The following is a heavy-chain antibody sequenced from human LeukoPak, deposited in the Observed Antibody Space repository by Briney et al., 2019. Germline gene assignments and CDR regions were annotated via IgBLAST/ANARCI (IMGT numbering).Heavy chain of an antibody. CDR1: GFTFSSYG. CDR3: ARGGTYDI. J-gene: IGHJ3*02. V-gene: IGHV3-30*02. CDR2: IRYDGSNK. Sequence: GGSLRLSCAASGFTFSSYGMHWVRQAPGKGLEWVAFIRYDGSNKYYADSVKGRFTISRDNAKKSLYLQMNGLRGEDTAVYFCARGGTYDIWGQGTRVTVSS.